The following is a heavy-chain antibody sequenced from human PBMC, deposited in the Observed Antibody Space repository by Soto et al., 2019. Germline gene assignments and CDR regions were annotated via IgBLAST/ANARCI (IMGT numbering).Heavy chain of an antibody. V-gene: IGHV1-18*01. CDR3: ARDLSLGLPAG. CDR2: ISAYNGNT. Sequence: QVQLVQSGAEVKKPGASVKVSCKASGYTFTSYGISWVRQAPGQGLGWMGWISAYNGNTKYAQKFQGRVTITTDTSTSTAYMELMSLRSDDTAVYYYARDLSLGLPAGWGQGTLVTVSS. CDR1: GYTFTSYG. J-gene: IGHJ4*02. D-gene: IGHD2-2*01.